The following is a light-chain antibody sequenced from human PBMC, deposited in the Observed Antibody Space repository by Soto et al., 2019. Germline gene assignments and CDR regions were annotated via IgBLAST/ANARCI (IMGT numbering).Light chain of an antibody. CDR3: QQYHNYSLT. V-gene: IGKV1-5*01. CDR1: QTISSW. CDR2: DAS. Sequence: DIQMTQSPSTLSGSVGDRVTMTFRASQTISSWLAWYQQKPGKAPKLLIYDASSLESGVPSRFSGSGSGTEFTLTISSLQPDDFATYYCQQYHNYSLTFGGGTKVDIK. J-gene: IGKJ4*01.